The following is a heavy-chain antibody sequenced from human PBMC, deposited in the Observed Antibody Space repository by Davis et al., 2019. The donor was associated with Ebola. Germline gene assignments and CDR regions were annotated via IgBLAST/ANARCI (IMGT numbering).Heavy chain of an antibody. CDR3: AGDFRSTASQRGLDAFDI. Sequence: GESLKISCAASGFRFSSYWMNWVRQVPGKGLEWVANINEDGSEKYSVDSVKGRFTVSRDNARNLLYVQMNSLRAEDTAVYYCAGDFRSTASQRGLDAFDIWGQGTMVAVSS. V-gene: IGHV3-7*01. CDR2: INEDGSEK. CDR1: GFRFSSYW. J-gene: IGHJ3*02. D-gene: IGHD3-3*01.